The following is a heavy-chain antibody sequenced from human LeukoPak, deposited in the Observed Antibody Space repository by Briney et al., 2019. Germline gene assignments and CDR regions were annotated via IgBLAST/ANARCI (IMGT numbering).Heavy chain of an antibody. J-gene: IGHJ5*02. CDR2: IWYDGSNK. V-gene: IGHV3-33*01. CDR1: GFTFSSYG. Sequence: PGGSLRLSRAASGFTFSSYGMHWVRQAPGKGLEWVAVIWYDGSNKYYADSVKGRFTISRDNSKNTLYLQMNSLRAEDTAVYYCAREGPNNWFDPWGQGTLVTVSS. CDR3: AREGPNNWFDP.